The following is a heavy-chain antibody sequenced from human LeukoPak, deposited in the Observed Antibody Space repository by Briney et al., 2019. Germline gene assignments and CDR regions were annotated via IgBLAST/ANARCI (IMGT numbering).Heavy chain of an antibody. CDR2: VTSRSSFM. CDR1: GFTFSNFS. D-gene: IGHD2/OR15-2a*01. V-gene: IGHV3-21*04. CDR3: AKERSFGTWLGDY. Sequence: GGSLRLSCTASGFTFSNFSMNWVRQAPGKGLEWVSSVTSRSSFMYSADSVKGRFTTSRDNAKSSLYLQMNSLRAEDTAIYYCAKERSFGTWLGDYWGQGTLVTVSS. J-gene: IGHJ4*02.